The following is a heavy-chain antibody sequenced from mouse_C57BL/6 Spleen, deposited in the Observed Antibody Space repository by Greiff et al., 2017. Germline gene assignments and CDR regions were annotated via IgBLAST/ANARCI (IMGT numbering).Heavy chain of an antibody. D-gene: IGHD4-1*01. V-gene: IGHV1-55*01. J-gene: IGHJ1*03. Sequence: QVQLQQSGAELVKPGASVKMSCKASGYTFTSYWITWVKQRPGQGLEWIGDIYPGSGSTNYNEKFKSKATLTVDTSSSTAYMQLSSLTSEDSAVYYCARGDWDVWYFDVWGTGTTVTVSS. CDR3: ARGDWDVWYFDV. CDR2: IYPGSGST. CDR1: GYTFTSYW.